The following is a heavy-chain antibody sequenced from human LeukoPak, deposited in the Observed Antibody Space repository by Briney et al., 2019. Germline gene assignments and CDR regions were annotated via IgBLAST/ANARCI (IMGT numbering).Heavy chain of an antibody. CDR1: GGSLSSYY. V-gene: IGHV4-59*01. J-gene: IGHJ6*02. CDR3: ARQGYYYYGMDV. Sequence: SETLSLTCTVSGGSLSSYYWSWIRQPPGKGLGWIGYIYYSGSTNYNPSLKSRVTISVDTSKNQFSLKLSSVTAADTAVYYCARQGYYYYGMDVWGQGTTVTVSS. CDR2: IYYSGST.